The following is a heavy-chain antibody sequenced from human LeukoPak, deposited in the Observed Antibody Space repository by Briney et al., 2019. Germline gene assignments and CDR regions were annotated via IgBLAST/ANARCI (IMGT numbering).Heavy chain of an antibody. CDR3: ARGRGILTGYYNPKPYYFDY. CDR1: GGSFSGYY. J-gene: IGHJ4*02. V-gene: IGHV4-34*01. CDR2: INHSGST. D-gene: IGHD3-9*01. Sequence: SETLALTCAVYGGSFSGYYWSWIRQPPGKGLEWSGEINHSGSTNYNRSLKSRDTISVDTSKNQFSLKLSSVTAADTAVYYCARGRGILTGYYNPKPYYFDYWGQGTLVTVSS.